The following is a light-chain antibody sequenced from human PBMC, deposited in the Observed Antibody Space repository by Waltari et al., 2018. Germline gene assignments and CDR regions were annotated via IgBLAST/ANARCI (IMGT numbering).Light chain of an antibody. CDR1: HPDVCGFYH. Sequence: SALTQPAPVSGSPGQSITISRPGTHPDVCGFYHFSWYQQHPGKAPKLMIYDVSKRPSGVSNRFSGSKSGNTASLTISGLQAEDEADYYCCSYAGSSYVFGTGTKVTVL. V-gene: IGLV2-23*02. J-gene: IGLJ1*01. CDR3: CSYAGSSYV. CDR2: DVS.